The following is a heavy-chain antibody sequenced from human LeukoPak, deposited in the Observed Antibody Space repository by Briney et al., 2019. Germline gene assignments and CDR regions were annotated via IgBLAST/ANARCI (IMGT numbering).Heavy chain of an antibody. CDR2: IYYSGST. D-gene: IGHD3-9*01. CDR1: GXSTSSYY. V-gene: IGHV4-59*01. Sequence: KPSETLSLTFTVSGXSTSSYYWSWIRQPPGKGLEWIGYIYYSGSTNYNPSLESRVTISVDTSKNQFSLKLSSVTAADTAVYYCARARGDILTGYYYYFDYWGQGTLVTVSS. CDR3: ARARGDILTGYYYYFDY. J-gene: IGHJ4*02.